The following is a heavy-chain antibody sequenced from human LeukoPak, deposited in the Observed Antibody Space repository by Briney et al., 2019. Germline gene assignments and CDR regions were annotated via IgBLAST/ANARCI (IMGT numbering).Heavy chain of an antibody. V-gene: IGHV4-59*08. Sequence: SETLSLTCTVSGGSVTSYYCNWVRQPPGRGLEWIGYIYYSGGTNYNPSLESRVTISLDTAKNQFSLKLRSVTAEDTAVYYCATTGAPSPYRASWFNIEYWGQGTLVTVSS. J-gene: IGHJ4*02. D-gene: IGHD6-13*01. CDR3: ATTGAPSPYRASWFNIEY. CDR2: IYYSGGT. CDR1: GGSVTSYY.